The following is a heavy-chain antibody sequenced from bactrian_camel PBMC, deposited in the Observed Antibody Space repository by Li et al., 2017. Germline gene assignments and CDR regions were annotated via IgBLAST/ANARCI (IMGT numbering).Heavy chain of an antibody. CDR2: IDKDGLT. CDR3: VADPYYSDYRPDGC. J-gene: IGHJ4*01. D-gene: IGHD4*01. Sequence: HVQLVESGGGLVQAGGSLRLSCATTGYTYYTYRVGWFRQAPGKEREEVARIDKDGLTSYAESVKGRFTISKDNAANTHYLQMNSLKPEDTAVYYCVADPYYSDYRPDGCRGQGTQVTVS. V-gene: IGHV3S55*01. CDR1: GYTYYTYR.